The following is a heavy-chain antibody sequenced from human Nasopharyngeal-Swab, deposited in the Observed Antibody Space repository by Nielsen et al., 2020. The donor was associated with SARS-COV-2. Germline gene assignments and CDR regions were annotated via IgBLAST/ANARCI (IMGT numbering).Heavy chain of an antibody. CDR3: AREPTVTTKTGYYYYGMDV. D-gene: IGHD4-17*01. Sequence: RQAPGKGLEWIGYIYYSGSTYYNPSLKSRVTISVDTSKNQFSLKLSSVTAADTAVYYCAREPTVTTKTGYYYYGMDVWGQGTTVTVSS. V-gene: IGHV4-30-2*04. CDR2: IYYSGST. J-gene: IGHJ6*02.